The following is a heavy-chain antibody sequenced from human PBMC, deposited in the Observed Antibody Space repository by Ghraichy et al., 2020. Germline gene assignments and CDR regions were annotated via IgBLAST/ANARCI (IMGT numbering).Heavy chain of an antibody. CDR3: AIGIAVAGQEGNYFDY. D-gene: IGHD6-19*01. Sequence: SETLSLTCTVSGGSISSGSYYWSWIRQPAGKGLEWIGRIYTSGSTNYNPSLKSRVTISVDTSKNQFSLKLSSVTAADTAVYYCAIGIAVAGQEGNYFDYWGQGTLVTVSS. V-gene: IGHV4-61*02. J-gene: IGHJ4*02. CDR1: GGSISSGSYY. CDR2: IYTSGST.